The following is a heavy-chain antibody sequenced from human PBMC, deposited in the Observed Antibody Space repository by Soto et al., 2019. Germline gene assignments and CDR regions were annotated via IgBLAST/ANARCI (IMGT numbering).Heavy chain of an antibody. CDR2: VYYSGSA. Sequence: SETLSLTCTVSGGSISSSSYYWGWIRQPPGKGLEWIGSVYYSGSAYYNPSLKSRVTISVDTSKNQFSLKLRSVTAADTAVYYCARLRIDDYSNFYFDYWGQRTLVTVS. CDR3: ARLRIDDYSNFYFDY. D-gene: IGHD4-4*01. J-gene: IGHJ4*02. V-gene: IGHV4-39*01. CDR1: GGSISSSSYY.